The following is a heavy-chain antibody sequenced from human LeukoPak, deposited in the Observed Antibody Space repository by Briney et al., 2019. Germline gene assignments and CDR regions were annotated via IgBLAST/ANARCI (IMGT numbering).Heavy chain of an antibody. V-gene: IGHV1-69*04. Sequence: GSSVKVSCKASGGTFSSYAISWVRQAPGQGLEWMGRIIPILGIANYAQKFQGRVTITADKSTSTAYMELSSLRSEDTAVYYCARDREKGDYCLEGGFDYWGQGTLVTVSS. CDR1: GGTFSSYA. D-gene: IGHD2/OR15-2a*01. CDR2: IIPILGIA. CDR3: ARDREKGDYCLEGGFDY. J-gene: IGHJ4*02.